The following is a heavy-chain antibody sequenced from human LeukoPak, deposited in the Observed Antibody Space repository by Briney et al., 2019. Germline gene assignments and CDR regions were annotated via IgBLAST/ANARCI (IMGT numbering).Heavy chain of an antibody. J-gene: IGHJ4*02. Sequence: WGVLRLSCAAAGFTFSNYWMHWVRQAPGKGLVWVAAIKTDGSDMQYADSVKGRFAISRDNAKNSLYLQMNSLRAEDTAVYYCARGEYGSGSYHIDYWGQGTLVTVSS. D-gene: IGHD3-10*01. CDR3: ARGEYGSGSYHIDY. CDR1: GFTFSNYW. V-gene: IGHV3-74*03. CDR2: IKTDGSDM.